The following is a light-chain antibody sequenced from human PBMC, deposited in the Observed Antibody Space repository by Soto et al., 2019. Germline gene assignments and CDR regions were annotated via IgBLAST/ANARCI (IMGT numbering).Light chain of an antibody. CDR3: QQYGSSPTWT. V-gene: IGKV3-20*01. CDR2: GAS. J-gene: IGKJ1*01. CDR1: QSVSSSY. Sequence: ESVLTQSPGTLSLSPGERATLSCRASQSVSSSYLAWYQQKPGQAPRLLIYGASNRATGIPDRFSGSGSGTEFTLTISRLEPEDFAVYYCQQYGSSPTWTFGQGTKVEIK.